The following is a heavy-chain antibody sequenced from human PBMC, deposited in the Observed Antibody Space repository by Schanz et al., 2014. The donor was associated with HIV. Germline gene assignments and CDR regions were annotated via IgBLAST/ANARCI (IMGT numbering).Heavy chain of an antibody. CDR3: TRAGGVYSEGAY. CDR2: INGDGSIT. D-gene: IGHD2-8*02. Sequence: QVQLVESGGGVVQPGKSLRLSCAASGFSFSSYGMHWVRQAPGKGLEWVAAINGDGSITVLADSAKGRFTVSRDIAKNSLFLHMTSLRAEDTAVYYCTRAGGVYSEGAYWGPGTLVTVSA. J-gene: IGHJ4*02. CDR1: GFSFSSYG. V-gene: IGHV3-33*08.